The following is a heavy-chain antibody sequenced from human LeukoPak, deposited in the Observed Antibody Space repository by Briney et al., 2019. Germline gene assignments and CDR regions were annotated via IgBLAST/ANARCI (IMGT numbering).Heavy chain of an antibody. CDR2: INPSGGST. D-gene: IGHD3-22*01. CDR3: ARNYYDSSGYLAFDL. V-gene: IGHV1-46*01. J-gene: IGHJ2*01. CDR1: GYTFTSHY. Sequence: GASVKVSCKAPGYTFTSHYMHWVRQAPEQGLEWMGIINPSGGSTSYAQKFQGRVTMTRDMSTRTDYMELSSLRYEDTAVYYCARNYYDSSGYLAFDLWGRGTLVTVSS.